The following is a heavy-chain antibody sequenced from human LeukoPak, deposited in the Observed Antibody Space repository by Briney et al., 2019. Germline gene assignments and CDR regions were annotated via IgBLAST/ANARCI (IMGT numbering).Heavy chain of an antibody. CDR2: IYYSGST. J-gene: IGHJ3*02. CDR3: ARSSTPFDAFDI. Sequence: SETLSLTCAVSGGSIGSRNWWGWVRQPPGKGLEWIGYIYYSGSTNYNPSLKSRVTISVDTSKNQFSLRLSSVTAADTAVYYCARSSTPFDAFDIWGQGTMVTVSS. D-gene: IGHD5/OR15-5a*01. CDR1: GGSIGSRNW. V-gene: IGHV4-4*02.